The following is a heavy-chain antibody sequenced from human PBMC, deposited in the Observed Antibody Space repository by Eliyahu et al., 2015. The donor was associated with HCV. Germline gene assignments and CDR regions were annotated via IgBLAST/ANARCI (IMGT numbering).Heavy chain of an antibody. V-gene: IGHV3-15*01. Sequence: RLSCAASGFIFSDAWMSWVRQAPEKGLEWVGLIKSKTDGGTAEYAAPVKGRFTISRDDSKNTLFLQMDSLETEDTAVYYCTTDSLVVPVAKDDYWGQGTLVTVSS. D-gene: IGHD2-2*01. CDR1: GFIFSDAW. CDR3: TTDSLVVPVAKDDY. CDR2: IKSKTDGGTA. J-gene: IGHJ4*02.